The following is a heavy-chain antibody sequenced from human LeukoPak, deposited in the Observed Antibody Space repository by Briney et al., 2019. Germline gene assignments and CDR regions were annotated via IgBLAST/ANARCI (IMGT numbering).Heavy chain of an antibody. V-gene: IGHV3-23*01. CDR3: AKDGPYYDSSGAFDY. Sequence: GGSLRLSCAASGFTFGSYAMSWVRQAPGKGLEWVSAISGSGGSTYYADSVKGRFTISRDNSKNTLYLQMNSLRAEDTAVYYCAKDGPYYDSSGAFDYWGQGTLVTVSS. D-gene: IGHD3-22*01. CDR1: GFTFGSYA. J-gene: IGHJ4*02. CDR2: ISGSGGST.